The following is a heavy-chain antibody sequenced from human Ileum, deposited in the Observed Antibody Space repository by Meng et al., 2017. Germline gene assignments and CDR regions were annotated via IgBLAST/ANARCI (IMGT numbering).Heavy chain of an antibody. D-gene: IGHD4-17*01. CDR2: ISAYNGNT. J-gene: IGHJ4*02. V-gene: IGHV1-18*01. CDR1: GYTFTSYG. Sequence: QVQLVPAGGEVKKPGASVKAFCNASGYTFTSYGFSWVRQAPGQGLEWMGWISAYNGNTNYAQKLQGRVTKTTDTSTSTAYMELRSLRSDDTAVYYCARDRDYGDLDFDYWGQGTLVTVSS. CDR3: ARDRDYGDLDFDY.